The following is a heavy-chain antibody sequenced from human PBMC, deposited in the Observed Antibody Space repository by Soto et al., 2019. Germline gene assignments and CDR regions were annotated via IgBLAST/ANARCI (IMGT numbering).Heavy chain of an antibody. Sequence: EVQLVESGGGLVQPGGSLRLSCAASGFTFGDYAMSWFRQAPGKGLEWVGFIRSKAYGGTTEYAASVKGRFTISRDDSKSIAYLQMNSLKTEDTAVYYCTREGYSSSWSDYWGQGTLVTVSS. J-gene: IGHJ4*02. CDR3: TREGYSSSWSDY. D-gene: IGHD6-13*01. CDR2: IRSKAYGGTT. CDR1: GFTFGDYA. V-gene: IGHV3-49*03.